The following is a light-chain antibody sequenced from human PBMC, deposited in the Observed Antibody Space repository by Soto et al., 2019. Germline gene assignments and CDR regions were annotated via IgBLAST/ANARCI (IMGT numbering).Light chain of an antibody. J-gene: IGLJ1*01. CDR3: SSYTSSSTLYV. V-gene: IGLV2-14*03. Sequence: QSVLTQPASVSGSPGQSITISCTGTSSDVGGYNYVSWYQHHPGKAPKLMIYDVSNRPSGVSNRFSGSKSGNTASLTISGLQADDEADYFCSSYTSSSTLYVFGTGTKLTVL. CDR1: SSDVGGYNY. CDR2: DVS.